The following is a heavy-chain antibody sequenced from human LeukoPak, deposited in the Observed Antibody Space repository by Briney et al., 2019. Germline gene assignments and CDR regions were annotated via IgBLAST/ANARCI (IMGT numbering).Heavy chain of an antibody. CDR3: ARREIGYCSGGSCYRRDYYYMDV. CDR2: MNPNSCNT. CDR1: GYTFTSYD. D-gene: IGHD2-15*01. J-gene: IGHJ6*03. V-gene: IGHV1-8*01. Sequence: GASVKVSCKASGYTFTSYDINWVRQATGQGLEWMGWMNPNSCNTGYAQKFQGRVTMTRNTSISTAYMELSSLRSEDTAVYYCARREIGYCSGGSCYRRDYYYMDVWGKGTTVTVSS.